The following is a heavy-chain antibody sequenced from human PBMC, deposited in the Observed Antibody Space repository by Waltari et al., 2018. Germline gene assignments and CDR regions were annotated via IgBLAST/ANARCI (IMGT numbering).Heavy chain of an antibody. J-gene: IGHJ4*01. D-gene: IGHD1-1*01. CDR1: SGSISIPDYF. V-gene: IGHV4-30-4*01. CDR2: VSYRGIT. Sequence: QVQLQESGPGLVKPSLTLTLTCDVSSGSISIPDYFWSWIRQAPGKGLEWIGSVSYRGITYYNPSLESRVTMSVDTSKNQFSLKLNSVTAADAAVYYCARTTFVRYFDFWGHGTLVTVSS. CDR3: ARTTFVRYFDF.